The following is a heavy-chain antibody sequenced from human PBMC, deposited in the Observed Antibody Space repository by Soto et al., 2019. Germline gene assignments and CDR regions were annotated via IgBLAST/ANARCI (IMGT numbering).Heavy chain of an antibody. Sequence: QVQLEESGGGVVQPGRSLRLSCAASGFTFSSYGMHWVRQAPGKGLEWVAVIWYDGSNKYYADSVKGRFTISRDNSKKTLYLQMNSLRAEDTAVYYCARSGAGIVVVPAVWGQGTLVTVSS. CDR1: GFTFSSYG. CDR3: ARSGAGIVVVPAV. J-gene: IGHJ4*02. V-gene: IGHV3-33*01. D-gene: IGHD2-2*01. CDR2: IWYDGSNK.